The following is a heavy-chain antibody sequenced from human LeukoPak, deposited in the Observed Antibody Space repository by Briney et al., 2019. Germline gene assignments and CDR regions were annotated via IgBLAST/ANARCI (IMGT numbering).Heavy chain of an antibody. V-gene: IGHV1-46*01. CDR1: GYTFTSYY. Sequence: GASVKVSCKASGYTFTSYYIHWVRQAPRQGLEWMGIINPSGGSTSYAQKFQGRVTMTRDTSISTAYMELSRLRSDDTAVYYCASPLEYCSSTSCYARNAFDIWGQGTMVTVSS. CDR3: ASPLEYCSSTSCYARNAFDI. J-gene: IGHJ3*02. CDR2: INPSGGST. D-gene: IGHD2-2*01.